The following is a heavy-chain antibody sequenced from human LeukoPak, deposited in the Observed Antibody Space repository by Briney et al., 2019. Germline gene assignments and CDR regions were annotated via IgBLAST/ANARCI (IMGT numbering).Heavy chain of an antibody. D-gene: IGHD5-18*01. CDR3: ARAAYIHSYGHHGPRSEKTYYFDY. Sequence: VASVKVSCKASGYTFTSYAMHWVRQAPGQRLEWMGWINAGNGNTKYSQEFQGRVTITRDTSASTAYMELSSLRSEDMAVYYCARAAYIHSYGHHGPRSEKTYYFDYWGQGTLVTVSS. CDR2: INAGNGNT. J-gene: IGHJ4*02. V-gene: IGHV1-3*03. CDR1: GYTFTSYA.